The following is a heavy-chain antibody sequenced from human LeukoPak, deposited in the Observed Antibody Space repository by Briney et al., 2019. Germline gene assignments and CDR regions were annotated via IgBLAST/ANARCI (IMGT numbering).Heavy chain of an antibody. CDR3: ARADYGDYGIDY. D-gene: IGHD4-17*01. J-gene: IGHJ4*02. CDR2: INHSGST. CDR1: GGSFRGYY. V-gene: IGHV4-34*01. Sequence: SETLSLTCAVYGGSFRGYYWSWIRQPPGKGLEWIGEINHSGSTNYNPSLKSRVTISVDTSKNQFSLKLSSVTAADTAVYYCARADYGDYGIDYWGQGTLVTVSS.